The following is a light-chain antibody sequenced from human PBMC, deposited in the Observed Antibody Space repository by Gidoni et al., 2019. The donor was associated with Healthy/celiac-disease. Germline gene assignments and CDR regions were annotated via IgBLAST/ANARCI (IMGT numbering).Light chain of an antibody. CDR3: QQRSNRPPFT. Sequence: TLRFSPGEEATLTCRASQRVSSNLAWYQQQPGQAPRLLIYDASHRATSSPARCSGSGSGTDFTLTISSLEPEDDAVYYCQQRSNRPPFTFGPGTKVDIK. J-gene: IGKJ3*01. V-gene: IGKV3-11*01. CDR2: DAS. CDR1: QRVSSN.